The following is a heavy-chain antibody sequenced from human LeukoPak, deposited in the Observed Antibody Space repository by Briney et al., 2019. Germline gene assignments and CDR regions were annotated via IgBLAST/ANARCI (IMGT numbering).Heavy chain of an antibody. Sequence: GGSLRLSCASCGFKFDDYNMHWVRQPPGKGLEWVSLISWDGGRTSYAETVKGRFTISRDNSKNSLYLQMNSLRTEDTALYYCLKGQSTSWYNWFDPWGQGTLVTVSS. V-gene: IGHV3-43*01. D-gene: IGHD6-13*01. CDR2: ISWDGGRT. CDR3: LKGQSTSWYNWFDP. J-gene: IGHJ5*02. CDR1: GFKFDDYN.